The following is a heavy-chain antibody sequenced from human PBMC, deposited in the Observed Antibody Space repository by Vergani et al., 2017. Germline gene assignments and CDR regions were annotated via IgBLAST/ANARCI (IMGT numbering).Heavy chain of an antibody. CDR2: ISSSSSYI. J-gene: IGHJ4*02. D-gene: IGHD3-22*01. Sequence: EVQLLESGGGLVQPGGSLRLSCAASGFTFSSYWMSWVRQAPGKGLEWVSSISSSSSYIYYADSVKGRFTISRDNAKNSLYLQMNSLRAEDTAVYYCARLYYYDSTGSLVFDYWGPGTLVTVSS. V-gene: IGHV3-21*01. CDR3: ARLYYYDSTGSLVFDY. CDR1: GFTFSSYW.